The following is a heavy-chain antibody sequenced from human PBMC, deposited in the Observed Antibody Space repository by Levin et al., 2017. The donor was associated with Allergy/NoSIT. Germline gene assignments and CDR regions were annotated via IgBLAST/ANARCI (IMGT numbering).Heavy chain of an antibody. CDR1: GYSFTSYW. V-gene: IGHV5-51*01. Sequence: GESLKISCKGSGYSFTSYWIGWVRQMPGKGLEWMGIIYPGDSDTRYSPSFQGQVTISADKSISTAYLQWSSLKASDTAMYYCARQGSDTAMVNNWFDPWGQGTLVTVSS. CDR2: IYPGDSDT. J-gene: IGHJ5*02. D-gene: IGHD5-18*01. CDR3: ARQGSDTAMVNNWFDP.